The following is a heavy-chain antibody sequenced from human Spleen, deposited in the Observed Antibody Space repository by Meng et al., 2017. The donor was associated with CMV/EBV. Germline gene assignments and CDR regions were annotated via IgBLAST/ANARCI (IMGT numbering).Heavy chain of an antibody. V-gene: IGHV1-18*01. CDR1: EYSFTSYG. D-gene: IGHD4-11*01. Sequence: SCKTSEYSFTSYGVSWVRQAPGQGLEWMGWINTYNGDTKYAQKFQGRVTMTTDTSTTTAYMELRSLRNDDTAVYYCARSITVFQIDYWGQGTLVTVSS. CDR3: ARSITVFQIDY. CDR2: INTYNGDT. J-gene: IGHJ4*02.